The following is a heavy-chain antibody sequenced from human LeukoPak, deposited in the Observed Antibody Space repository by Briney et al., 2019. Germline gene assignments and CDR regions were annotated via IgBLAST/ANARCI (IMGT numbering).Heavy chain of an antibody. V-gene: IGHV4-61*01. D-gene: IGHD6-13*01. CDR3: AGYGSSWYFDY. J-gene: IGHJ4*02. CDR1: GGSVSGGSYS. CDR2: VSYSGST. Sequence: SETLSLTRTVSGGSVSGGSYSWSWIRQPPGKGLEWIGYVSYSGSTNYNPSLQSRVTISVDTSENQFSLKLSSVTAADTAVYYCAGYGSSWYFDYWGQGTLVPVSS.